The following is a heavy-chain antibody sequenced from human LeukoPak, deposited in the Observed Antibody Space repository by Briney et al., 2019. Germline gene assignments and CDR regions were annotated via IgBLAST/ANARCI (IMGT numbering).Heavy chain of an antibody. CDR1: GFTFDDYG. Sequence: GGSLRLSCAASGFTFDDYGMSWVRQAPGKGLEWVSGINWYGGSTGYADSVKGRFTISRDNAKNSLYLQMNSLRAEDTAIYYCVKGDTVTTRPNFDYWGQGTLVTVSS. CDR2: INWYGGST. CDR3: VKGDTVTTRPNFDY. J-gene: IGHJ4*02. D-gene: IGHD4-17*01. V-gene: IGHV3-20*04.